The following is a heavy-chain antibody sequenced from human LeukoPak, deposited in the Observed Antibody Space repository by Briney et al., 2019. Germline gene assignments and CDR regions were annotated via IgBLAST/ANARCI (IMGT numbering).Heavy chain of an antibody. CDR2: ISSSSSTI. CDR1: GFTFSSYS. J-gene: IGHJ4*02. D-gene: IGHD1-14*01. CDR3: ARRTSLEY. V-gene: IGHV3-48*01. Sequence: GGSLRLSCAAPGFTFSSYSMNWVRQAPGKGLEWVSYISSSSSTIYYADSVKGRFTISRDNAKNSLYLQMNSLRAEDTAVYYCARRTSLEYWGQGTLVTVSS.